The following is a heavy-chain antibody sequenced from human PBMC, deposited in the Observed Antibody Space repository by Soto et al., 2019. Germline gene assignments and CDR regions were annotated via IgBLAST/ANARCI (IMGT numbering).Heavy chain of an antibody. D-gene: IGHD3-16*01. V-gene: IGHV4-39*01. CDR1: GGSISTSTYY. Sequence: LSLTCTVSGGSISTSTYYWGWIRQPPGKGLEWIGTMSYSGSTYYNPPLKSRVTISVDTSRNQFSLNLSSVTAADTAVFYCARHSLRRLTFGGVISPDFDYWGLGILVTVSS. CDR3: ARHSLRRLTFGGVISPDFDY. J-gene: IGHJ4*02. CDR2: MSYSGST.